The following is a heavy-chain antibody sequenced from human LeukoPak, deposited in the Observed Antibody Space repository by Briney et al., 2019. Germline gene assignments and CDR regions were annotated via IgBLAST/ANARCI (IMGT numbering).Heavy chain of an antibody. CDR1: GGSFSGYY. Sequence: KPSETLSLTCAVYGGSFSGYYWSWIRQPPGKGLEWIGEINHSGSTNYNPSLKSRVTISVDTSKNQFSLKLSSATAADTAVYYCARHRTYYYGSGSYYPYYFDYWGQGTLVTVSS. CDR2: INHSGST. J-gene: IGHJ4*02. D-gene: IGHD3-10*01. CDR3: ARHRTYYYGSGSYYPYYFDY. V-gene: IGHV4-34*01.